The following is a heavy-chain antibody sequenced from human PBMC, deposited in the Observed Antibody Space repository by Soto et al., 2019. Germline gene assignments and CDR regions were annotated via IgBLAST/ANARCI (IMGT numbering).Heavy chain of an antibody. V-gene: IGHV3-49*04. CDR3: TRDVPLVGDKAAFDI. D-gene: IGHD1-26*01. J-gene: IGHJ3*02. CDR1: GFTFGDYA. CDR2: IRSKAYSGTT. Sequence: EVQLVESGGGLVQPGRSLRLSCTASGFTFGDYAMSWVRQAPGKGLEWVGFIRSKAYSGTTEYAASVKGRFTISRDDSKSIAYLQMNSLKTEDTAVYYCTRDVPLVGDKAAFDIWGQGTMVTVSS.